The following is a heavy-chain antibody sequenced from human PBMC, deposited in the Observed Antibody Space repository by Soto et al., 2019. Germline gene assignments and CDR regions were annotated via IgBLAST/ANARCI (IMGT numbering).Heavy chain of an antibody. D-gene: IGHD6-6*01. Sequence: EVQLVESGGVVVQPGGSLRLSCGASGFTFDDYTMHWVRQAPGKGLEWVSLISWDGGSTYYADSVKGRFTISRDNSKNSLYLQMNSLRTEDTALYYCAKDKGSSGWFDYWGQGTLVTVSS. CDR2: ISWDGGST. CDR1: GFTFDDYT. V-gene: IGHV3-43*01. J-gene: IGHJ4*02. CDR3: AKDKGSSGWFDY.